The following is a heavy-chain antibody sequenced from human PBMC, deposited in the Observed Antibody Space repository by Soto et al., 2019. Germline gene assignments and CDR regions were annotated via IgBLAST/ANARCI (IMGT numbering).Heavy chain of an antibody. V-gene: IGHV1-58*01. D-gene: IGHD3-3*01. CDR3: ARFYDFWSGYYLSPESSDYYYMDV. CDR1: GFTFTSSA. CDR2: IVVGSGNT. J-gene: IGHJ6*03. Sequence: SVKVSCKASGFTFTSSAVQWVRQARGQRLEWIGWIVVGSGNTNYAQKFQERVTITRDMSTSTAYMELSSLRSEDTAVYYCARFYDFWSGYYLSPESSDYYYMDVWGKGTTVTVSS.